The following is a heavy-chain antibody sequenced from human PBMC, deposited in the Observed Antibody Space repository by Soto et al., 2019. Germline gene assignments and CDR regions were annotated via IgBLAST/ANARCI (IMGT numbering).Heavy chain of an antibody. Sequence: PGGSLRLSCAASGFTFSSYAMSWVRQAPGKGLEWVSAISGSGGSTYYADSVKGRFTISRDNSKNTLYLQMNSLRAEDTAVYYCAKRHRDSSGYYLDIWDYWGLGTLVTVSS. CDR3: AKRHRDSSGYYLDIWDY. J-gene: IGHJ4*02. CDR2: ISGSGGST. V-gene: IGHV3-23*01. D-gene: IGHD3-22*01. CDR1: GFTFSSYA.